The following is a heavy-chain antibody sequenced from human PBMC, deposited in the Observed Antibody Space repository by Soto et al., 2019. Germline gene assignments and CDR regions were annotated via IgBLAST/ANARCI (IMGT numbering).Heavy chain of an antibody. V-gene: IGHV3-23*01. CDR3: ARGDRGGSGSPASYYYSGLDV. J-gene: IGHJ6*02. D-gene: IGHD3-10*01. Sequence: DVQVLESGGDLVQPGGSLRLSCAASGFTFSSYAMSWVRQAPGKGLEWVSRVSAGGDMTYYSDSVKGRFTISRDNSNNALFLQMNRLRIEETALYYCARGDRGGSGSPASYYYSGLDVWGQATTVTVS. CDR1: GFTFSSYA. CDR2: VSAGGDMT.